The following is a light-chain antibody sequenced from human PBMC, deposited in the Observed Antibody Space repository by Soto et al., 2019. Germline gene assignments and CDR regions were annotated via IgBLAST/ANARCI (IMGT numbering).Light chain of an antibody. V-gene: IGLV2-14*01. Sequence: QSALTQPASVSGSPGQSITISCTGTSSDVGAYNYVSWYQQHPGKAPKLMIYDVSNRPSGVSNRFSGSKSDNTASLTISGLWTEDEADYYCSSYTSTSTRDVFGTGTKVTVL. CDR1: SSDVGAYNY. J-gene: IGLJ1*01. CDR2: DVS. CDR3: SSYTSTSTRDV.